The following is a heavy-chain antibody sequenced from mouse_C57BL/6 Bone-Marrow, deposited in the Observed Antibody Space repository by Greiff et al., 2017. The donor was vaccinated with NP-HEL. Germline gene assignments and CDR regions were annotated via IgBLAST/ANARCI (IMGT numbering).Heavy chain of an antibody. CDR2: IYPRSGNN. CDR1: GYTFTSYG. CDR3: ARRGYYYGSVY. D-gene: IGHD1-1*01. J-gene: IGHJ2*01. V-gene: IGHV1-81*01. Sequence: VQLVESGAELARPGASVKLSCKASGYTFTSYGISWVKQRTGQGLEWIGEIYPRSGNNYYNEKFKGKATLTADKSSSTAYMELRSLTSEDSAVYFCARRGYYYGSVYWGQGTTLTVSS.